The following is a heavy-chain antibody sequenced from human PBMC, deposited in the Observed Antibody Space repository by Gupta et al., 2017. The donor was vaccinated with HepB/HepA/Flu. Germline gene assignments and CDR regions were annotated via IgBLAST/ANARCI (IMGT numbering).Heavy chain of an antibody. CDR1: GFTFSLYA. CDR3: ARGPDSSGYYYELDY. V-gene: IGHV3-30*04. D-gene: IGHD3-22*01. J-gene: IGHJ4*02. Sequence: QVQLVDSGGGVVQPGRSLRLSSAASGFTFSLYAMHWVRQAPGKGLEWVAVISYHVRNKYYADSVKGRFTISRDNSKNTLYLQMNSLRAEDTAMYYCARGPDSSGYYYELDYWGQGTLVTVSS. CDR2: ISYHVRNK.